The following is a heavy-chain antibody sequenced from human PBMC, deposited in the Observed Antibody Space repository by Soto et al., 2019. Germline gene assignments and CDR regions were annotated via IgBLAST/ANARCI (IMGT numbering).Heavy chain of an antibody. J-gene: IGHJ4*02. CDR1: GFTFSSYS. D-gene: IGHD3-9*01. V-gene: IGHV3-21*01. CDR3: ATAYDILTGYFGY. CDR2: ISSSNSYI. Sequence: EVQLVESGGGLVKPGGSLRLSCAASGFTFSSYSMNWVRQAPGKGLEWVSSISSSNSYIYYADSVKGRFTISRDNAKNSLYLQMNSLRAEDTAVYYCATAYDILTGYFGYWGQGTLVTVSS.